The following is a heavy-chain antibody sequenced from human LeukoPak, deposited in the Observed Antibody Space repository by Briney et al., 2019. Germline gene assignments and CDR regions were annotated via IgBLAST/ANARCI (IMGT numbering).Heavy chain of an antibody. Sequence: TSETLSLTCAVYGGSFSGYYWSWIRQPAGKGLEWIGRIYTSGSTTYNPSLKSRVTMSVDTSKSQFSLNLMSVTAADTAVYYCTRDTGTTGEVKFDPWGQGTLVTVSS. J-gene: IGHJ5*02. CDR2: IYTSGST. CDR3: TRDTGTTGEVKFDP. V-gene: IGHV4-4*07. D-gene: IGHD4-17*01. CDR1: GGSFSGYY.